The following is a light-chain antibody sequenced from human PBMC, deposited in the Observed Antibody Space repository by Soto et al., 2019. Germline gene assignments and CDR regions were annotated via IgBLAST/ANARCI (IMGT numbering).Light chain of an antibody. CDR1: QSVINNY. J-gene: IGKJ1*01. V-gene: IGKV3-20*01. CDR2: GVY. Sequence: ELVLTQSPGILYLSPGERATLSCRASQSVINNYLAWYQQKPGQAPKLLISGVYSRASGIPDRFSGSGSGAEFTLTINTLEPEDFAVYYCQQYGTSPRTFGQGTRVEIK. CDR3: QQYGTSPRT.